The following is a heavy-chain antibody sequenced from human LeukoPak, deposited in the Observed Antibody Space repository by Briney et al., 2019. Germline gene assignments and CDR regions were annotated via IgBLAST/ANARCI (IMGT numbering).Heavy chain of an antibody. D-gene: IGHD5-24*01. CDR1: GGSFSGYY. V-gene: IGHV4-34*01. CDR3: ARGGRWPYDY. J-gene: IGHJ4*02. CDR2: INHSGST. Sequence: SETLSLTCAVYGGSFSGYYWSWIRQPPGKGLEWIGEINHSGSTNYNPSLKSRVTIPVDTSKNQFSLKLSSVTAADTAVYYCARGGRWPYDYWGQGTLVTVSS.